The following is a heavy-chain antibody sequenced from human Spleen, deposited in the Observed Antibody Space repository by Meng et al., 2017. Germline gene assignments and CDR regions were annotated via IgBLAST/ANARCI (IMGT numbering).Heavy chain of an antibody. CDR3: ARGGIAVAGPYFDY. D-gene: IGHD6-19*01. V-gene: IGHV4-34*01. CDR2: INHSGST. CDR1: GGSFSGYY. Sequence: QVQLQQWGPGLLKPSETLSLPCAVYGGSFSGYYWSWIRQPPGKGLEWIGEINHSGSTNYNPSLKSRVTISIDTSKNQFSLKLSSVTAADTAVYYCARGGIAVAGPYFDYWGQGTLVTVSS. J-gene: IGHJ4*02.